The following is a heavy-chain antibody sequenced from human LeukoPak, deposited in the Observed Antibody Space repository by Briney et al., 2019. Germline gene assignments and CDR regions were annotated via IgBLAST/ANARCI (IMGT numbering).Heavy chain of an antibody. CDR1: GFTFSDAG. D-gene: IGHD6-19*01. CDR3: ARRSTSGWYPY. V-gene: IGHV3-48*01. Sequence: PGGSLRLSCAASGFTFSDAGMNWIRQAPGTGLEWVSYITGSSSSKYYADCVKGRFTISRDNAKNSLYLQMNSLRAEDTGVHYCARRSTSGWYPYWGQGTMVTVSS. CDR2: ITGSSSSK. J-gene: IGHJ3*01.